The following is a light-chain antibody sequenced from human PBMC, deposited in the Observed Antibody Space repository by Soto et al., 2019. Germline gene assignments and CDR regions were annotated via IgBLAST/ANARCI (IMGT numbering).Light chain of an antibody. J-gene: IGKJ1*01. CDR1: QSISSW. CDR2: KAS. CDR3: QQFNNYPWT. Sequence: DIQMTQSPSTLSASVGDRVTITCRASQSISSWLAWYQQKPGKAPKLLIYKASSLESGVTSRFSGSGSGTEFTLTISSLQPDDFATYYCQQFNNYPWTFGQGNKVEIK. V-gene: IGKV1-5*03.